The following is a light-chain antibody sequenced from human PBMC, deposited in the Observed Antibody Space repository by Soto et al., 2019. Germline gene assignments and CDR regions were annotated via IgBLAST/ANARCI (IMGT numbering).Light chain of an antibody. Sequence: IVMTQSPATLSVSPGERATLSCRASQSVGDNLAWYQQKPGQAPRLVIRGASKRATGLPDRFSASGSGTELTITISRLQSEDGAVYDGQRYDDWPQTFGQGTKVDIK. CDR2: GAS. V-gene: IGKV3-15*01. CDR1: QSVGDN. CDR3: QRYDDWPQT. J-gene: IGKJ1*01.